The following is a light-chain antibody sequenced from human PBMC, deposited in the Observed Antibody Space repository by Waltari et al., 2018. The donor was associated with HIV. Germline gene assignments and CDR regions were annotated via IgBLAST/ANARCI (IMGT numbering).Light chain of an antibody. Sequence: QSALTQPASVSGSPGQSITISCTGASSDVGGYNYVSWYQHHPGKAPKLIIYEVTTRPSGVSNLFSGSKSGNTASLTISGLQPGDEADYYCSSYSSTNTLGVFGGGTILTVL. CDR2: EVT. CDR3: SSYSSTNTLGV. CDR1: SSDVGGYNY. J-gene: IGLJ3*02. V-gene: IGLV2-14*01.